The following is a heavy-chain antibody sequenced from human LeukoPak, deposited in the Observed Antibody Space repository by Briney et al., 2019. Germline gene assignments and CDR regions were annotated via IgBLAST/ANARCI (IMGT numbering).Heavy chain of an antibody. V-gene: IGHV3-11*04. CDR3: ARAIRGWLLDY. J-gene: IGHJ4*02. Sequence: GGSLRLSCAASRFTFTDYCMSWIRQAPGKGLEWVSYISSSSSTIYYADSVKGRFTISRDNAKNSLYLQMISLRAEDTAVYYCARAIRGWLLDYWGQGTLVTVSS. CDR1: RFTFTDYC. D-gene: IGHD6-19*01. CDR2: ISSSSSTI.